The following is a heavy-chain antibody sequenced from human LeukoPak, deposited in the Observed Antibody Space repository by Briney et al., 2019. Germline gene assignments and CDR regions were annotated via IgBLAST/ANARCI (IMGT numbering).Heavy chain of an antibody. D-gene: IGHD3-10*01. J-gene: IGHJ6*04. Sequence: SETLSLTCTVSGYSISSGYYWGWIRQPPGKGLEWIGSIYHSGSTYYNPSLKSRVTISVDTSKNQFSLKLSSVTAADTAVYYCARLYGSGSFCADVWGKGTTVTISS. V-gene: IGHV4-38-2*02. CDR3: ARLYGSGSFCADV. CDR2: IYHSGST. CDR1: GYSISSGYY.